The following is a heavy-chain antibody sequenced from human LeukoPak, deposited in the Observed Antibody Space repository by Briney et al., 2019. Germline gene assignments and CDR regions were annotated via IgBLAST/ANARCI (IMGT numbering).Heavy chain of an antibody. D-gene: IGHD3-9*01. J-gene: IGHJ4*02. CDR3: GRAEHDWGPEY. CDR1: GGSISSDGYS. CDR2: IYHSGST. V-gene: IGHV4-30-2*01. Sequence: SETLSLTCAVSGGSISSDGYSWSWIRQPPGKGLEWIGYIYHSGSTYYNPSLKSRVTISVDRSKNQFSLKLSSVTAADTAVYYCGRAEHDWGPEYWGQETLVTVSS.